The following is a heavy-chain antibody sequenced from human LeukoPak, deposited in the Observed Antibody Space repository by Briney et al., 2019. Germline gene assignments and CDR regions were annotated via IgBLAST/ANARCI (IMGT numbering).Heavy chain of an antibody. J-gene: IGHJ4*02. CDR3: ARGGHDYLYYFDY. V-gene: IGHV4-59*01. CDR1: GGSFSGYY. D-gene: IGHD4-11*01. CDR2: IYYSGRT. Sequence: KPSETLSLTCAVYGGSFSGYYWSWIRQPPGKGLEWIGYIYYSGRTNYNPSLKSRVTISVDTSKNQFSLKLSSVTAADTAVYYCARGGHDYLYYFDYWGQGTLVTVSS.